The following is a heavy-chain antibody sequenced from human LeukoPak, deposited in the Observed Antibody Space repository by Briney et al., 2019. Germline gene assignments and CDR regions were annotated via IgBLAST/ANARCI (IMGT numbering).Heavy chain of an antibody. CDR3: ARAEADSSAWFDY. J-gene: IGHJ4*02. CDR1: GFTFSSYG. Sequence: GGSLRLSCAASGFTFSSYGMHWVRQAPGKGLEWVAVISYDGSNKYYADSVTGRFTISRDNSKNTLYLQMNSLRAEDTAAYYCARAEADSSAWFDYWGQGTLVTVSS. V-gene: IGHV3-30*03. CDR2: ISYDGSNK. D-gene: IGHD3-22*01.